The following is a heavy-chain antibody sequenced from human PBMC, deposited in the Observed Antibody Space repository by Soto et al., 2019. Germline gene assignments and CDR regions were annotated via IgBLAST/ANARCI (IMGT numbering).Heavy chain of an antibody. J-gene: IGHJ6*02. V-gene: IGHV4-39*01. CDR2: IYYSGST. D-gene: IGHD3-10*01. CDR3: ARHTAGSLAHFGMDV. Sequence: PSETLSLTCTVSGGSISSSYYYWGWIRQPPGKGLEWIGSIYYSGSTYYNPSLKSRVTMSVDTSKNQFSLNLNSVTAADTAVYYCARHTAGSLAHFGMDVWGQGTTVTVS. CDR1: GGSISSSYYY.